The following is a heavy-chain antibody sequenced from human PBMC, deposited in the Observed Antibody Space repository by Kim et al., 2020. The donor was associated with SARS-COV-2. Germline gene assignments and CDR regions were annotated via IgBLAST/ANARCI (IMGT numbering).Heavy chain of an antibody. CDR2: INHSGST. J-gene: IGHJ4*02. V-gene: IGHV4-34*01. CDR3: ARFWGSGYWVKGFTRPYYFDY. D-gene: IGHD3-22*01. CDR1: GGSFSGYY. Sequence: SETLSLTCAVYGGSFSGYYWSWIRQPPGKGLEWIGEINHSGSTNYNPSLKSRVTISVDTSKNQFSLKLSSVTAADTAVYYCARFWGSGYWVKGFTRPYYFDYWGQGTLVTVSS.